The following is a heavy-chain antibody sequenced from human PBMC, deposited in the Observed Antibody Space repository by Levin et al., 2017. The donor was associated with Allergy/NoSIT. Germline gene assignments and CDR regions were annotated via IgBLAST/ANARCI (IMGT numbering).Heavy chain of an antibody. CDR1: GFTSRFTFSNYG. CDR2: ISSSGQNT. Sequence: GESLKISCAASGFTSRFTFSNYGMSWVRQAPGKGLEWVSGISSSGQNTYYAESVKGRFTVSRDNSGDTLHLHMDSLTAGDTAIYYCAKWQSIVWFSPFALWGQGTMVTVSS. CDR3: AKWQSIVWFSPFAL. D-gene: IGHD3-10*01. V-gene: IGHV3-23*01. J-gene: IGHJ3*01.